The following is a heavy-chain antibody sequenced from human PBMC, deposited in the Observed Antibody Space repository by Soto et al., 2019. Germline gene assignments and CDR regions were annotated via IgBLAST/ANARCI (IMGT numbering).Heavy chain of an antibody. V-gene: IGHV1-69*12. CDR2: IISIFGTA. Sequence: QVQLVQSGAEVKKPGSSVKVSCKASGGTFSSYAISWVRQAPGHGLQWMGGIISIFGTADYAQKFQGRVTITADEPRRTSYMELSSLRSEDTAVYYCASHSGSPTEGLYYSGMDVWGQGTTVTVSS. CDR3: ASHSGSPTEGLYYSGMDV. D-gene: IGHD1-26*01. CDR1: GGTFSSYA. J-gene: IGHJ6*02.